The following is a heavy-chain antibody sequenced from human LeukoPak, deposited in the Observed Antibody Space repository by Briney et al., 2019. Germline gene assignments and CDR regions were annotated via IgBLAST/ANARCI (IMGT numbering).Heavy chain of an antibody. CDR1: GGSFSGYY. D-gene: IGHD6-13*01. CDR2: INHRGST. Sequence: SETLSLTCAVYGGSFSGYYWTWIRQPPGKGLEWIGEINHRGSTNYNPSLKSRVTISVDTSKRQLSLKLTSVTAADTAVYYCARPRRGSGSWCGMDVWGRGTTVTVSS. J-gene: IGHJ6*04. CDR3: ARPRRGSGSWCGMDV. V-gene: IGHV4-34*01.